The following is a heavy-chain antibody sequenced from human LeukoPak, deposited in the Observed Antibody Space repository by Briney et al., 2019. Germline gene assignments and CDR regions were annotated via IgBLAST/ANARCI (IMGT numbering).Heavy chain of an antibody. J-gene: IGHJ4*02. Sequence: GGSLRLSCAASGFSFSSYAMNWVRQAPGKGLEWVSIIFGNGDTTYYADSVKGRFTVSRDNSKDTLYLQMNDLRPDDTAIYYCAKAQRYRGYDFNPLYLDYWGQGTLVTVSS. CDR3: AKAQRYRGYDFNPLYLDY. D-gene: IGHD5-12*01. CDR2: IFGNGDTT. CDR1: GFSFSSYA. V-gene: IGHV3-23*01.